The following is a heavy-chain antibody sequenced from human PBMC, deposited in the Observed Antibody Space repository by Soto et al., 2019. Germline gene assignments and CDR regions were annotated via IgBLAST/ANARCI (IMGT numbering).Heavy chain of an antibody. Sequence: SATLSLTCAVSGGSFSGFYWTWIRPPPGEGLEWIGEINHSGTINFNPSLRSRLTISLDSSKKHFSLKLTSLTAADAAVYYCARADRTLVTSYGLDVWGQGTPVTVSS. J-gene: IGHJ6*02. CDR3: ARADRTLVTSYGLDV. D-gene: IGHD2-21*02. CDR1: GGSFSGFY. CDR2: INHSGTI. V-gene: IGHV4-34*01.